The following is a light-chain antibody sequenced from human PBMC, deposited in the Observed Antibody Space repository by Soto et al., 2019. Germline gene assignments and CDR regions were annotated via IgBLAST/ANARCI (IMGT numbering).Light chain of an antibody. J-gene: IGKJ1*01. CDR1: QSVGSRS. CDR3: QQYGRSQT. CDR2: GTS. Sequence: EIVLTQSPGTLSLSPGERATLSCRASQSVGSRSLAWYQQKPGQAPRVLLYGTSERATGIPDRFSGSGSGTEFTLTISRLEPEDFAVYFCQQYGRSQTFGQGTKVDIK. V-gene: IGKV3-20*01.